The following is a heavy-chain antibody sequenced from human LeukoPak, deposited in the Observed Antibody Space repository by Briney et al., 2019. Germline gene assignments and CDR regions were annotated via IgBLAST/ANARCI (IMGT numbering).Heavy chain of an antibody. Sequence: GGSLRLSCAASGFTLSDYMNWVRQAPGKGLEWVSYISSTSSTMYYADSVKGRFTISRDNAKNSLYLQMNSLRDEDTAVYYCARESAYAFWYWGQGTLVAVSS. D-gene: IGHD3-3*01. CDR1: GFTLSDY. CDR2: ISSTSSTM. CDR3: ARESAYAFWY. V-gene: IGHV3-48*02. J-gene: IGHJ4*02.